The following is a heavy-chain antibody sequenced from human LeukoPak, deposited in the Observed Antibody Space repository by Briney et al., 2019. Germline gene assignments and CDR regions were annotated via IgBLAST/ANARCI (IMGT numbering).Heavy chain of an antibody. CDR3: ARPLTYYYGSSGSNAFDI. D-gene: IGHD3-22*01. J-gene: IGHJ3*02. CDR2: MNPNSGNT. Sequence: ASVKVSCKASGFTFTSYDINWVRQATGQGLEWMGWMNPNSGNTGYAQKFQGRVTMTRNTSISTAYMELSSLRSEDTAVYYCARPLTYYYGSSGSNAFDIWGQGTMVTVSS. CDR1: GFTFTSYD. V-gene: IGHV1-8*01.